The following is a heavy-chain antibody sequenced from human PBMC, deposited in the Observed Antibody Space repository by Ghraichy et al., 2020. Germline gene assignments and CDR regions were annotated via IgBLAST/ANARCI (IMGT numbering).Heavy chain of an antibody. J-gene: IGHJ4*02. CDR2: IWYDGSNK. Sequence: GESLNISCAASGFTFSSYGMHWVRQAPGKGLEWVAVIWYDGSNKYYADSVKGRFTISRDNSKNTLYLQMNSLRAEDTAVYYCARDRSSPVGHFDYWGQGTLVTVSS. CDR1: GFTFSSYG. CDR3: ARDRSSPVGHFDY. V-gene: IGHV3-33*01. D-gene: IGHD6-13*01.